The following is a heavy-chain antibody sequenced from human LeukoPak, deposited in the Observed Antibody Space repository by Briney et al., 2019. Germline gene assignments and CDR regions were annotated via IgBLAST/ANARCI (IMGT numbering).Heavy chain of an antibody. J-gene: IGHJ4*02. Sequence: VKVSCKASGGTFSRYAISSVRQAPGQGGEWMGGIIPIFGTANNAQKFQGRVTITADESTSTAYIELSSLRSDDTPVYYCARAHKYCGSTGCSIGYWGQGTLVTVSS. D-gene: IGHD2-2*01. CDR1: GGTFSRYA. V-gene: IGHV1-69*01. CDR3: ARAHKYCGSTGCSIGY. CDR2: IIPIFGTA.